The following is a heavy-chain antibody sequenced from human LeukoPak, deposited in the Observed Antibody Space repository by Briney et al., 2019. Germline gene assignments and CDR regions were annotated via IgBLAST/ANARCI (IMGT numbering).Heavy chain of an antibody. J-gene: IGHJ4*02. CDR3: ARETTVTTPWFDY. CDR2: IKQDGSEK. D-gene: IGHD4-17*01. V-gene: IGHV3-7*01. CDR1: GFTFSSYW. Sequence: GGSLRLSCAASGFTFSSYWMSWVRQAPGKGLEWVANIKQDGSEKYYVDSVKGRSTISRDNAKNSLYLQMNSLRAEDTAVYYCARETTVTTPWFDYWGQGTLVTVSS.